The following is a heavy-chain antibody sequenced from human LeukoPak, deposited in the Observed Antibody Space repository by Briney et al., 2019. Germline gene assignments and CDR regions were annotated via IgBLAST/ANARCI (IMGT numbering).Heavy chain of an antibody. D-gene: IGHD1-26*01. CDR3: ARDSGYSTKWTVGY. J-gene: IGHJ4*02. CDR2: IRYDGSNK. V-gene: IGHV3-30*02. CDR1: GFTFSSYG. Sequence: GGSLRLSCAASGFTFSSYGMHWVRQAPGKGLEWVAFIRYDGSNKYYADSVKGRFSISRDNSKNTLYLQMNSLRGADAAVYYCARDSGYSTKWTVGYWGQGTLVTVSS.